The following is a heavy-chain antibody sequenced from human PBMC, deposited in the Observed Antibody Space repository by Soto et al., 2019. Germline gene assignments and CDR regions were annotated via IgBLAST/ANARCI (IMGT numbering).Heavy chain of an antibody. J-gene: IGHJ5*02. Sequence: ASVKVSCKASGYTFTGYYMHWVRQAPGQGLEWMGWINPNSGGTNYAQKFQGRVTMTRDTSISTAYMELSRLRSDDTAVYYCARGWSIAAAGNGANWFDPWGQGTLVTVSS. CDR1: GYTFTGYY. CDR3: ARGWSIAAAGNGANWFDP. V-gene: IGHV1-2*02. CDR2: INPNSGGT. D-gene: IGHD6-13*01.